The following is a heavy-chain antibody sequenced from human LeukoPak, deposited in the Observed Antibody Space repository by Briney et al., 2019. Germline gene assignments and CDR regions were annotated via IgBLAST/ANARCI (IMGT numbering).Heavy chain of an antibody. V-gene: IGHV1-18*01. J-gene: IGHJ5*02. CDR2: ISAYNGNT. D-gene: IGHD2-2*01. CDR3: ARDRDIVVVPAAGDWFDP. CDR1: GYTFTSYG. Sequence: SVKVSCKASGYTFTSYGISWVRLDPAQGLEWIGVISAYNGNTNYAQKLQGRVTITTDTSTSTAYMELRSLRSDDTAVYYCARDRDIVVVPAAGDWFDPWGQGTLVTVSS.